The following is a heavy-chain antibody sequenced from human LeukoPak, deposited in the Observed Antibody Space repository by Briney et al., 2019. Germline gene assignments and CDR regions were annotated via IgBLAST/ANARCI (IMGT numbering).Heavy chain of an antibody. CDR1: GFTCSDSW. D-gene: IGHD2-2*01. J-gene: IGHJ6*03. CDR3: AKCRVNKDV. Sequence: GASLTLSCIASGFTCSDSWMRCVRQAPGKVLESVANVKQDGSETYPVDSVKGRFTIYRDKARNSVHLQMVSLRVEDTAIYSCAKCRVNKDVWGKGLTVIVSS. V-gene: IGHV3-7*01. CDR2: VKQDGSET.